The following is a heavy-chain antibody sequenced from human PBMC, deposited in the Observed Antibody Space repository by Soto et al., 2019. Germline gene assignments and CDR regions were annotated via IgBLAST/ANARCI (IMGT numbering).Heavy chain of an antibody. D-gene: IGHD2-2*01. CDR1: GYSFTSYW. CDR2: IDPSDSYT. CDR3: ARIGVVVPSAMSSDYYYGMDV. J-gene: IGHJ6*02. V-gene: IGHV5-10-1*01. Sequence: GESLKISCKGSGYSFTSYWISWVRQMPVKGLEWMGRIDPSDSYTNYSPSFQGHVSISADKSISTAYLQWSSLKASDTAMYYCARIGVVVPSAMSSDYYYGMDVCAQRTTVPV.